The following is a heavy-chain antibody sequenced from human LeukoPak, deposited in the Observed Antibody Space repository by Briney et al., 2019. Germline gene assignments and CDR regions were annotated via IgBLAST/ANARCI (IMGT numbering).Heavy chain of an antibody. D-gene: IGHD1-26*01. CDR3: ARGSRRWTVGYYYYGMDV. J-gene: IGHJ6*02. CDR2: INHSGST. V-gene: IGHV4-34*01. CDR1: GGSFSGYY. Sequence: SETLSLTCAVYGGSFSGYYWSWIRQPPGKGLEWIGEINHSGSTNYNPSLKSRVTISVDTSKNQFSLKLSSVTAADTAVYYCARGSRRWTVGYYYYGMDVWGQETTVTVSS.